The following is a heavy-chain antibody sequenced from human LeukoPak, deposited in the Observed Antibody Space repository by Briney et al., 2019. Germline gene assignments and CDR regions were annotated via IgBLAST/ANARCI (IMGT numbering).Heavy chain of an antibody. J-gene: IGHJ4*02. V-gene: IGHV4-34*01. D-gene: IGHD3-22*01. CDR1: GGSFNGYY. CDR3: ARQNPSGYHIYYFDY. CDR2: INHSGST. Sequence: PSEALSLTCAVYGGSFNGYYWSWIRQPPGKGLEWIGEINHSGSTNYDPSLKSRVTISVDTSKNQFSLKLSSVTAADTAVYYCARQNPSGYHIYYFDYWGQGTLVTVSS.